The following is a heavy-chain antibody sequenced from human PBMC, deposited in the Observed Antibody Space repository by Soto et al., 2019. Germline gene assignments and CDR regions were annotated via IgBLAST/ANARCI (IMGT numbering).Heavy chain of an antibody. CDR1: GGSISSGGYS. CDR3: ARGHFYDSSVYSFDY. D-gene: IGHD3-22*01. J-gene: IGHJ4*02. V-gene: IGHV4-31*03. CDR2: IYSRGTT. Sequence: QVQLQESGPGLVKPSQTLSLTCTVSGGSISSGGYSWSWIRQHPGKGLEWIGYIYSRGTTYFSPSLQSRVSFSLDTSKNQFSLTLSSVTAADTAVYYCARGHFYDSSVYSFDYWGQGTLVTVSS.